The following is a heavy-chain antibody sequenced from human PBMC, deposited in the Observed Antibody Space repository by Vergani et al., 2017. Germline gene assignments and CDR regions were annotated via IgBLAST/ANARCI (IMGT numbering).Heavy chain of an antibody. CDR3: GRGSDNYN. Sequence: EVQLLQSEGAVVQPGGSLSLSCVASGFSFSSHSMSWLLQRHRRRLEWVLSIKNTGDSTHYADSVKGRFTISSDNSKNTLYLQMNSLRVEDTAVYYCGRGSDNYNWGQGTLVTVSS. CDR2: IKNTGDST. J-gene: IGHJ4*02. V-gene: IGHV3-23*01. CDR1: GFSFSSHS. D-gene: IGHD5-24*01.